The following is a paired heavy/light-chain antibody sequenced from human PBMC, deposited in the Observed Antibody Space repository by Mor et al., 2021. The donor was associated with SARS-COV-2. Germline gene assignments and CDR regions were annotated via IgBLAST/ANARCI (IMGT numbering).Light chain of an antibody. J-gene: IGKJ2*01. Sequence: DIVMTQSPLSLPVTPGEPASISCRSSQSLLHSNGYNYLDWYLQKPGQSPQLLIYLGSNRASGVPDRFSGSGSGTDFTLKISRVEAEDVGVYYCMQALQTPHTFGQGTKLEIK. V-gene: IGKV2-28*01. CDR2: LGS. CDR1: QSLLHSNGYNY. CDR3: MQALQTPHT.
Heavy chain of an antibody. CDR3: ARDHRDGVPAAIPSYYYYGMDV. D-gene: IGHD2-2*01. J-gene: IGHJ6*02. Sequence: QVQLQESGPGLVKPSQTLSLTCTVSGGSISSGGYYWSWIRQHPGKGLEWIGYIYYSGSTYYNPSLKSRVTISVDTSKNQFSLKLSSVTAADTAVYYCARDHRDGVPAAIPSYYYYGMDVWGQGTTVTVSS. CDR2: IYYSGST. CDR1: GGSISSGGYY. V-gene: IGHV4-31*03.